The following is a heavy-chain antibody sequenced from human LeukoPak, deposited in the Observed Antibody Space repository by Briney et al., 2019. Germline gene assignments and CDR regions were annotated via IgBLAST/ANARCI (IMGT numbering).Heavy chain of an antibody. D-gene: IGHD5-12*01. CDR2: IYPRDSDT. J-gene: IGHJ3*02. CDR1: GYSFTSYW. V-gene: IGHV5-51*01. Sequence: GESLKISCKGSGYSFTSYWIGWVRQMPGKGLEWMGIIYPRDSDTTYSPSFQGQVTLSADKSITTAYLQWSSLKASDTAMYYCARTATMAYAFDIWGQGTVVTVSS. CDR3: ARTATMAYAFDI.